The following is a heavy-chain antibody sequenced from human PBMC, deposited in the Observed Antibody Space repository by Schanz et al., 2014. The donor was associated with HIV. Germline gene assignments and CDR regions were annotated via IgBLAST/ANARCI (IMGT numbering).Heavy chain of an antibody. CDR1: GFSFSRYA. Sequence: EVQLLDSGGGLVQPGGSLRVSCAASGFSFSRYAMNWVRQAPGKGLQWVSSIGSGGGYKYYADSVNGRFTISRDNAKNSLHLQMSRLGAEDTAVYYCARDLHDYGDARTDYWGQGILVTVSS. V-gene: IGHV3-21*06. CDR2: IGSGGGYK. D-gene: IGHD4-17*01. J-gene: IGHJ4*02. CDR3: ARDLHDYGDARTDY.